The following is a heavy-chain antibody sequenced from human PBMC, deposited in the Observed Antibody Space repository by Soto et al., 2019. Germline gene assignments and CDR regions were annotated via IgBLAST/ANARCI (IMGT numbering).Heavy chain of an antibody. CDR2: ILPIFGTA. CDR3: ARVLRYGSGSYLVYYYYGMDV. D-gene: IGHD3-10*01. V-gene: IGHV1-69*13. Sequence: ASVKVSCKASGGTFSSYAISWVRQAPGQGLEWMGGILPIFGTANDAQKFQGRVTITADESTSTAYMELSRLRSEDTAVYYCARVLRYGSGSYLVYYYYGMDVWGQGTTVTVSS. CDR1: GGTFSSYA. J-gene: IGHJ6*02.